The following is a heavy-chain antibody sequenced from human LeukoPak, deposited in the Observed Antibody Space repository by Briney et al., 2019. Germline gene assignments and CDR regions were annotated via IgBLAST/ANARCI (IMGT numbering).Heavy chain of an antibody. J-gene: IGHJ4*02. CDR3: AREGANYGGKPDY. D-gene: IGHD4-23*01. CDR2: IYYSGST. CDR1: GGSISSYY. V-gene: IGHV4-59*01. Sequence: SETLSLTCTVSGGSISSYYWSWIRQPPGKGLEWIGYIYYSGSTNYNPSLKSRVTISVDTSKNQFSLKLSSVTAADTAVYYCAREGANYGGKPDYWGQGTLVTVSS.